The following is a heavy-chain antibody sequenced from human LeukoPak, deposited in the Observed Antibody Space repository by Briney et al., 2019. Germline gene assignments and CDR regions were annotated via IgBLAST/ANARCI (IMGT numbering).Heavy chain of an antibody. J-gene: IGHJ1*01. Sequence: GGSLRLSCAASGFTLRRYCMHCVRQAPGKGLVWVSRIKSDGRTNYADSVKGRFTISRDNAKNTVSLQMNSLRAEDTGVYYCARPASERGVYSPEYIRHCGQGTLVIVSS. V-gene: IGHV3-74*01. CDR1: GFTLRRYC. D-gene: IGHD2-8*02. CDR3: ARPASERGVYSPEYIRH. CDR2: IKSDGRT.